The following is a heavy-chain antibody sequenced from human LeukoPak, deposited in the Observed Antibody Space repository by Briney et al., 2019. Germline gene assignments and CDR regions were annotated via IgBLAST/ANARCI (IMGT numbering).Heavy chain of an antibody. Sequence: ASVKVSCKASGGTFSSYAISWVRQAPGQGLEWMGWISAYNGNTNYAQKLQGRVTMTTDTSTSTAYMGLRSLRSDDTAVYYCARPIAVAARGWFDPWGQGTLVTVSS. CDR3: ARPIAVAARGWFDP. V-gene: IGHV1-18*01. D-gene: IGHD6-19*01. CDR1: GGTFSSYA. CDR2: ISAYNGNT. J-gene: IGHJ5*02.